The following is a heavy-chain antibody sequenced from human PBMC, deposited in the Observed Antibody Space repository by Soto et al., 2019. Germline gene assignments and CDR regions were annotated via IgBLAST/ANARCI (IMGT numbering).Heavy chain of an antibody. CDR3: ARVGLGCSGGSCYSGYYYYYMDV. D-gene: IGHD2-15*01. CDR1: GGSISSYY. Sequence: SETLSLTCTVSGGSISSYYWSWIRQPPGKGLEWIGYIYYSGSTNYNPSLKSRVTISVDTSKNQFSLKLSSVTAADTAVYYCARVGLGCSGGSCYSGYYYYYMDVWGKGTTVTVSS. J-gene: IGHJ6*03. CDR2: IYYSGST. V-gene: IGHV4-59*01.